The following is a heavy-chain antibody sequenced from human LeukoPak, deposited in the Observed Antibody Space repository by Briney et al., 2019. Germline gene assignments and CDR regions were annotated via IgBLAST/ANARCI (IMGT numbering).Heavy chain of an antibody. CDR2: IYYSGST. CDR1: GGSISSDNYY. Sequence: PSETLSLTCTVSGGSISSDNYYWSWIRQPPGKGLEWIGYIYYSGSTNYNPSLKSRVTISVDTSKNQFSLKLSSVTAADTAVYYCARENGWNWFDPWGQGTLVTVSS. V-gene: IGHV4-61*01. J-gene: IGHJ5*02. D-gene: IGHD4-17*01. CDR3: ARENGWNWFDP.